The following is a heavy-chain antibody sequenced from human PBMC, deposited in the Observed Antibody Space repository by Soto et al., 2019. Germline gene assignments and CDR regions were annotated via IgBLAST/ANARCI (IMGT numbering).Heavy chain of an antibody. CDR2: ISYDGSNK. V-gene: IGHV3-30-3*01. D-gene: IGHD4-17*01. CDR3: ARFVTTSAFDI. Sequence: QVQVVESGGGVVQPGRSLRLSCAASGFTFSRHTMHWVRQAPGKGLEWVAVISYDGSNKYYADSVKGRFTISRDNSKNTLYLQMNSLRPEDTAVYYCARFVTTSAFDIWGQETRVTVSS. J-gene: IGHJ3*02. CDR1: GFTFSRHT.